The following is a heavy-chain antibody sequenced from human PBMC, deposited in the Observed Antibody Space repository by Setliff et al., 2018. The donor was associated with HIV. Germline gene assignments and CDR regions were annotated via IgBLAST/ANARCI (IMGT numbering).Heavy chain of an antibody. J-gene: IGHJ3*01. CDR2: IYSGGST. CDR1: GGSIGGYY. CDR3: ARVRSYGSAYDAFDV. D-gene: IGHD3-10*01. V-gene: IGHV4-4*08. Sequence: TSETLSLTCTVSGGSIGGYYWSWIRQPPGTGLEWLGCIYSGGSTNYNPPLESRVTISLDTSKNQFSLRLTSVTAADTAVYYCARVRSYGSAYDAFDVWGPGTMVTVSS.